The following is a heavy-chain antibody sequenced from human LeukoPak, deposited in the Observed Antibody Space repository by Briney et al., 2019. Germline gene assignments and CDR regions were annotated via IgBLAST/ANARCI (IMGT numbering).Heavy chain of an antibody. V-gene: IGHV1-69*05. CDR2: IIPIFGTA. D-gene: IGHD5-18*01. J-gene: IGHJ4*02. CDR1: GGTFSSYA. CDR3: ARSTRGYSYGLFDY. Sequence: ASVKVSCKASGGTFSSYAISWVRQAPGQGLERMGGIIPIFGTANYAQKFQGRVTITTDESTSTAYMELSSLRSEDTAVYYCARSTRGYSYGLFDYWGQGTLVTVSS.